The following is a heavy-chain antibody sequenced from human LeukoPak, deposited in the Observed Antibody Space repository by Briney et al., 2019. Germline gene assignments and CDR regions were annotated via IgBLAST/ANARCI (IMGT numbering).Heavy chain of an antibody. D-gene: IGHD1-7*01. CDR1: GGSISSYY. CDR3: ARNRYNWNYGGFDY. V-gene: IGHV4-59*01. J-gene: IGHJ4*02. CDR2: IYYSGST. Sequence: KPSETLSLTCTVSGGSISSYYWSWIQQSPGKGLQWIGYIYYSGSTNYNPSLKSRVTISVDTSKNQFSLKLSSVTAADTAVYYCARNRYNWNYGGFDYWGQGALVTVSS.